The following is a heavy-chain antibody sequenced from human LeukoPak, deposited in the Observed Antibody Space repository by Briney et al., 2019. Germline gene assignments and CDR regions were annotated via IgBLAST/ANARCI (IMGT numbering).Heavy chain of an antibody. J-gene: IGHJ4*02. CDR1: GFTFKTYS. V-gene: IGHV3-21*06. D-gene: IGHD6-13*01. Sequence: GGSLRLSCAASGFTFKTYSMNWVRQPPGKGLEWVASISSGSGYIYYADSVKGRFIISRDNAEDSLYVQMNSLRGEDTAVYYCARAPSGYTTNWYVDYWGQGTLVTVSS. CDR2: ISSGSGYI. CDR3: ARAPSGYTTNWYVDY.